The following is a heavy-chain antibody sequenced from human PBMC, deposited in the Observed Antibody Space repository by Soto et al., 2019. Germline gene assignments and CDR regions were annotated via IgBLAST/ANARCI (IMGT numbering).Heavy chain of an antibody. CDR2: ISADSKGI. D-gene: IGHD2-2*01. Sequence: GGSLRLSCGASENIFSTYNMNWIRQAPGKGLEWVSYISADSKGIYYADSVKGRFTISRDNSQNTVDLQMNGLRAEDTALYYCANAIVVVPDATPVGYLQHWGQGTMVTVSS. J-gene: IGHJ1*01. V-gene: IGHV3-48*01. CDR1: ENIFSTYN. CDR3: ANAIVVVPDATPVGYLQH.